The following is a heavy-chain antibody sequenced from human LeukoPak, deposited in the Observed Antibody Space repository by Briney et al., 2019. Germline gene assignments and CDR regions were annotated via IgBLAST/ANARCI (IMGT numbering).Heavy chain of an antibody. CDR3: TRGRYCSADICSGGDAFDI. D-gene: IGHD2-15*01. V-gene: IGHV4-4*07. Sequence: SETLSLTCTVSGGSINNYYWSWIRQPAGKGLEWIGRIYTRGSTDYNPSLKSRVTMSVDTSKNQFSLKLSSVTAADTAVYYCTRGRYCSADICSGGDAFDIWGQGTMVSVSS. J-gene: IGHJ3*02. CDR2: IYTRGST. CDR1: GGSINNYY.